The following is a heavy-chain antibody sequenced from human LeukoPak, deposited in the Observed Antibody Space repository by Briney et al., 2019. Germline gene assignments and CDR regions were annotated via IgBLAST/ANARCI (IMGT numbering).Heavy chain of an antibody. Sequence: PGGSLRLSCAASGFTFSTYGMSWVRQGPGKGLEWVSGISGSGDNTRYADSVKGRFTISRDNVQNSLYLQMNSLRAEDTAVYYCARLFRDVTTFDYWGQGTLVTVSS. CDR3: ARLFRDVTTFDY. D-gene: IGHD1-1*01. V-gene: IGHV3-23*01. J-gene: IGHJ4*02. CDR1: GFTFSTYG. CDR2: ISGSGDNT.